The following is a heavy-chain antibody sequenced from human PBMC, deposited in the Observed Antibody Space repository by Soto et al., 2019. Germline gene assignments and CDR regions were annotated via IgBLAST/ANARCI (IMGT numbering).Heavy chain of an antibody. CDR2: ISSSSSYI. CDR3: ARALHYDSSGYDY. CDR1: GFTFSSYS. J-gene: IGHJ4*02. D-gene: IGHD3-22*01. Sequence: LRLSCAASGFTFSSYSMNWVRQAPGKGLEWVSSISSSSSYIYYADSVKGRFTISRDNAKNSLYLQMNSLRAEDTAVYYCARALHYDSSGYDYWGQGTLVTVSS. V-gene: IGHV3-21*01.